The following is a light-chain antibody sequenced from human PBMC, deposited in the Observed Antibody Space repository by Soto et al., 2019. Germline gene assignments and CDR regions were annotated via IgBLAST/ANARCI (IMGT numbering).Light chain of an antibody. CDR2: EVS. CDR3: ASYAGSNNLL. Sequence: QSVLTQPPSASGSPGQSVTISCTGTSSDVGAYIYVSWYQQHPGKAPKLMIYEVSKRPSGVPDRFSGSKSGNTASLTVSGIQADDEADYYCASYAGSNNLLFGGGTKVTVL. CDR1: SSDVGAYIY. V-gene: IGLV2-8*01. J-gene: IGLJ2*01.